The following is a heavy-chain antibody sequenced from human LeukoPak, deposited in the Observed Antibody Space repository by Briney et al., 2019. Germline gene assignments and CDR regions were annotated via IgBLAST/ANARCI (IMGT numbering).Heavy chain of an antibody. J-gene: IGHJ4*02. D-gene: IGHD5-12*01. CDR1: GFTFSSYA. Sequence: PGRSLRLSCAASGFTFSSYAMHWVRQAPGKVLEWVSGISPGGGPTYYADSVKGRFTISRDDSKNTLYLQMNNLRAEDTAVYYCAKDGAWLRFDDWGQGILVTVSS. CDR3: AKDGAWLRFDD. CDR2: ISPGGGPT. V-gene: IGHV3-23*01.